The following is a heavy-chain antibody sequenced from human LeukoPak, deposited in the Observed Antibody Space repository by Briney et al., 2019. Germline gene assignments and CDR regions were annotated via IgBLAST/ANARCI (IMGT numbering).Heavy chain of an antibody. CDR2: IYWDDDR. V-gene: IGHV2-5*02. CDR3: AHLAYCGGDCYTAHFDY. J-gene: IGHJ4*02. D-gene: IGHD2-21*02. Sequence: SGPTLVNPTQTLTLTCTFSGFSLSTSGVGVGWIRQPPGKALEWLALIYWDDDRRYSPSLKSRLTITKDTSKNQVVLTMINMDPVDTATFYCAHLAYCGGDCYTAHFDYWGQGTLVTVSS. CDR1: GFSLSTSGVG.